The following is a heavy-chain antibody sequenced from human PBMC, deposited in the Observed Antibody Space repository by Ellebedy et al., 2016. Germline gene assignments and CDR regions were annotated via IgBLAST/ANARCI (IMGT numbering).Heavy chain of an antibody. CDR1: GFTFSSYA. J-gene: IGHJ4*02. D-gene: IGHD3-10*01. Sequence: GESLKISXAASGFTFSSYAMHWVRQAPGKGLEWVAVISYDGSNKYYADSVKGRFTISRDNSKNTLYLQMNSLRAEDTAVYYCARDYSGNFDYWGQGTLVTVSS. CDR2: ISYDGSNK. CDR3: ARDYSGNFDY. V-gene: IGHV3-30-3*01.